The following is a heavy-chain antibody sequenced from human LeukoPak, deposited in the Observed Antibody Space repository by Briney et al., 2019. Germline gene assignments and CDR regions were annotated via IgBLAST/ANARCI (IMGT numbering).Heavy chain of an antibody. D-gene: IGHD3-3*01. J-gene: IGHJ6*03. CDR3: ARAVGSGAGFWSGYYPYYYYYMDV. CDR2: IYYSGST. CDR1: GGSISSYY. Sequence: SETLSLTCTVSGGSISSYYWSWIRQPPGKGLEWIGYIYYSGSTNYNPSLKSRVTISVDTSKNQFSLKLSSVTAADTAVYYCARAVGSGAGFWSGYYPYYYYYMDVWGKGTTVTVSS. V-gene: IGHV4-59*08.